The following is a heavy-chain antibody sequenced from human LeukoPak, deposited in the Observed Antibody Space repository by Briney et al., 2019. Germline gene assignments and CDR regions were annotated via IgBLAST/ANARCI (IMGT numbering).Heavy chain of an antibody. CDR3: AKDGRYSSSWYAY. J-gene: IGHJ4*02. V-gene: IGHV3-23*01. CDR1: GFTFSSYA. CDR2: ISGSGGSI. Sequence: GGSLRLSCAASGFTFSSYAMSWVRQAPGKGLEWVSAISGSGGSIYYADSVKGRFTISRDNSKNTLYLQMNSLRAEDTAVYYCAKDGRYSSSWYAYWGQGTLVTVSS. D-gene: IGHD6-13*01.